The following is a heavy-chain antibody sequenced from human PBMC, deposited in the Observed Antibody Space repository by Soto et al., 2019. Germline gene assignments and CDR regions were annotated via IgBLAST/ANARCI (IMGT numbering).Heavy chain of an antibody. CDR1: GFTFSSYG. D-gene: IGHD6-19*01. CDR2: IWYDGSNK. V-gene: IGHV3-33*08. CDR3: ARDAYSSGPLDY. J-gene: IGHJ4*02. Sequence: GGSLRLSCAASGFTFSSYGMHWVRQAPGKGLEWVAVIWYDGSNKYYADSVKGRFTISRDNSKNTLYLQMNSLRAEDTAVYYCARDAYSSGPLDYWGQGTLVTVSS.